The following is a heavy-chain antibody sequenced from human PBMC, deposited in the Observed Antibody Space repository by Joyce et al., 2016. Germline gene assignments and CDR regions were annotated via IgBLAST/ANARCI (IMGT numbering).Heavy chain of an antibody. D-gene: IGHD3-16*01. Sequence: QVQLVESGGGVVQPGRSLRLSCAASGFAFTSSGMHWVRQAPGKQPEWVAVISSDGTKKYYADSVKGRFTISRDNSKNTLYLQVNGLRPEDTAVYYCAKAWGYWGQGTLVTVSS. CDR2: ISSDGTKK. CDR3: AKAWGY. CDR1: GFAFTSSG. V-gene: IGHV3-30*18. J-gene: IGHJ4*02.